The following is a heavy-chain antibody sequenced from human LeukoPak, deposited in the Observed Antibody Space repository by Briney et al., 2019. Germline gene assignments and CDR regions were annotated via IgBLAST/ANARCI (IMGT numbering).Heavy chain of an antibody. D-gene: IGHD3-22*01. CDR1: GDSISNYY. Sequence: SETLSLTCTVSGDSISNYYWSWIRQPPGKGLEWIGNIFYSGSTNYNPSPKSRVTISEDTSKNQISLKLSSVTAADTAVYYCARVRGYYDSSGYDYWGQGTLVTVSS. J-gene: IGHJ4*02. CDR3: ARVRGYYDSSGYDY. CDR2: IFYSGST. V-gene: IGHV4-59*01.